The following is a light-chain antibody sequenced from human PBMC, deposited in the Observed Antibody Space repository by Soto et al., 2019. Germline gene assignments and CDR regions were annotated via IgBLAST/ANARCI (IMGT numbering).Light chain of an antibody. V-gene: IGLV2-14*01. CDR2: DVS. Sequence: QSVLTQPASVSGSAGQSISISCTGTNSDIGRYNFVSWYQQRPGQAPQLLIFDVSNRPSGISDRFSGSKSGTTASLTISGLQAEDEAEYYCNSYTSTSPPYVFGTGTKATVL. CDR1: NSDIGRYNF. CDR3: NSYTSTSPPYV. J-gene: IGLJ1*01.